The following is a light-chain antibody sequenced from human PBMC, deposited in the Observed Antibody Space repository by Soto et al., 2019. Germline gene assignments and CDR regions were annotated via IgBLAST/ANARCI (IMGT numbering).Light chain of an antibody. CDR1: ESINRN. CDR2: GAS. J-gene: IGKJ1*01. Sequence: EIVMTQSPATLSVSPGERVTLSCRASESINRNLVWYQKRPGQAPRLVIYGASTRATGIPARFSGSGSGTDFTLTISSLQSKDLAVYYCQQCHNWPRTFGQGTKVEIK. V-gene: IGKV3-15*01. CDR3: QQCHNWPRT.